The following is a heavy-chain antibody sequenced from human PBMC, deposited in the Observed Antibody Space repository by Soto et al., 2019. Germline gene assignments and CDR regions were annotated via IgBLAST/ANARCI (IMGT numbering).Heavy chain of an antibody. CDR1: GFTFSSYS. V-gene: IGHV3-48*01. J-gene: IGHJ6*03. Sequence: GGSLRLSCAASGFTFSSYSMNWVRQAPGKGLEWVSYISSSSSTIYYADSVKGRFTISRDNAKNSLYLQMNSLRAEDTAVYYCARAGGDGYYYYYYYMDVWGKGTTVTVS. CDR3: ARAGGDGYYYYYYYMDV. CDR2: ISSSSSTI. D-gene: IGHD3-16*01.